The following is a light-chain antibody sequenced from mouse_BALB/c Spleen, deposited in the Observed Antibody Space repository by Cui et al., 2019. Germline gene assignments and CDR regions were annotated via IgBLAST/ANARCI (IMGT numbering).Light chain of an antibody. Sequence: SIVITQTPIFLLGSAGDRVTISCTASQSWSNDVAWYQQKPGQSPKLLIYYASNRYTGVPDRFTGSGYGTDFTFTISTVQAEDLAVYFCQQDYSSPYTFGGGTKLEIK. J-gene: IGKJ2*01. CDR3: QQDYSSPYT. CDR1: QSWSND. CDR2: YAS. V-gene: IGKV6-32*01.